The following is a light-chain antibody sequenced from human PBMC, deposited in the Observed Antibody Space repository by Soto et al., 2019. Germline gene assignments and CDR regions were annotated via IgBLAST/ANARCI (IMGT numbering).Light chain of an antibody. Sequence: EIVMTQSPATLSVSPGERVTLSCRASQSLTSNLAWYQHKPGQSPRLLIYGASARATGIPARFSGSGAGAEYTLTISSLQAVDFAVYYCQQYDKWPRTFGQGTKV. CDR2: GAS. CDR3: QQYDKWPRT. V-gene: IGKV3-15*01. J-gene: IGKJ1*01. CDR1: QSLTSN.